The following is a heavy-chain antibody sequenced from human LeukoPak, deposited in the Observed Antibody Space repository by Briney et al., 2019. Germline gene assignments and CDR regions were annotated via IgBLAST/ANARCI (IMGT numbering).Heavy chain of an antibody. J-gene: IGHJ4*02. CDR2: IIPIFGTA. CDR1: GGTFSSYA. Sequence: SVKVSRKASGGTFSSYAISWVRQAPGQGLEWMGGIIPIFGTANYAQKFQGRVTITADESTSTAYMELSSLRSEDTAVYYCARDLGRSSYGSGSYYKQYFDYWGQGTLVTVSS. D-gene: IGHD3-10*01. V-gene: IGHV1-69*13. CDR3: ARDLGRSSYGSGSYYKQYFDY.